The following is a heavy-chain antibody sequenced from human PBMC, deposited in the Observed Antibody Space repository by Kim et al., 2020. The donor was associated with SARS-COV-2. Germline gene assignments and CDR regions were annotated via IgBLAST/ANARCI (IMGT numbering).Heavy chain of an antibody. J-gene: IGHJ4*02. CDR3: ARLCSGGSCYGVY. CDR1: GGSISSSSYY. D-gene: IGHD2-15*01. Sequence: SETLSLTCTVSGGSISSSSYYWGWLRQPPGKGLEWIGSIYYSGSTYYNPSLKSRVTISVDTSKNQFSLKLSSVTAADTAVYYCARLCSGGSCYGVYWGQGTLVTVSS. CDR2: IYYSGST. V-gene: IGHV4-39*01.